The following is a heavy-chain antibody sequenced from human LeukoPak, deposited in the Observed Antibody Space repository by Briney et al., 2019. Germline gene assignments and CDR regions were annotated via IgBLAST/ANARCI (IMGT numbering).Heavy chain of an antibody. CDR2: ISISSSYI. J-gene: IGHJ4*02. CDR1: GFTFSSYS. Sequence: GGSLRLSCAASGFTFSSYSMNWVRQAPGKGLEWVSSISISSSYIYYADSVKGRFTISRDNAKNSLYLQMNSLRAEDTAVYYCARGPPNCYDSSGYYLGDYWGQGTLVTVSS. V-gene: IGHV3-21*01. CDR3: ARGPPNCYDSSGYYLGDY. D-gene: IGHD3-22*01.